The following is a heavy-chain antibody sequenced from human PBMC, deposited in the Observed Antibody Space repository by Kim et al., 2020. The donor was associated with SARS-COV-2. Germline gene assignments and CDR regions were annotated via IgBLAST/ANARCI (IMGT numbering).Heavy chain of an antibody. J-gene: IGHJ4*02. V-gene: IGHV4-39*01. D-gene: IGHD3-10*01. CDR1: GGSISSSSYY. CDR2: IYYSGST. CDR3: ARHGEGPAVWGYGDGHFDY. Sequence: SETLSLTCTVSGGSISSSSYYWGWIRQPPGKGLEWIGSIYYSGSTYYNPSLKSRVTISVDTSKNQFSLKLSSVTAADTAVYYCARHGEGPAVWGYGDGHFDYWGQGTLVTVSS.